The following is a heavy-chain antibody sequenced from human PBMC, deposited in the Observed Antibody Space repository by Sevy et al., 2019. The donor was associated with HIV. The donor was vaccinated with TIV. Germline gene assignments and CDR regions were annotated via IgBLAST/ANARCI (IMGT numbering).Heavy chain of an antibody. CDR1: GFTFSSYA. Sequence: GGSLRLSCAASGFTFSSYAMSWVRQAPGKGLEWVSAISGSGGSTYYADSVKGRFTISRDNSKNTLYLQMNSLRAEDMAVYYCAKDVKQLVAFATGGQGTLVTVSS. CDR3: AKDVKQLVAFAT. V-gene: IGHV3-23*01. J-gene: IGHJ4*02. D-gene: IGHD6-13*01. CDR2: ISGSGGST.